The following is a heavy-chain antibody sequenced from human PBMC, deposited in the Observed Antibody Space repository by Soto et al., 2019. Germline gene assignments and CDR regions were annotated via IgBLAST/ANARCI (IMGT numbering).Heavy chain of an antibody. CDR1: GGSVGSGEYY. D-gene: IGHD5-18*01. CDR3: ARDVAHGYTENV. Sequence: PSETLSLTCTVSGGSVGSGEYYYSWIRQPPGKGLEWIGYIYDSGITNYTPSLKGRVTLSLDRSSNQVSLKLRSVTAADTAVYFCARDVAHGYTENVWGQGTMVTVSS. V-gene: IGHV4-30-4*01. CDR2: IYDSGIT. J-gene: IGHJ3*01.